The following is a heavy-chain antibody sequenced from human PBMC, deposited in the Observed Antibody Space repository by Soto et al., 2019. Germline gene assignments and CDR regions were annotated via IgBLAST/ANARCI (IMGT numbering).Heavy chain of an antibody. CDR3: ARGDSSDYSTATPADY. CDR1: GYSFANHW. D-gene: IGHD3-22*01. J-gene: IGHJ4*02. V-gene: IGHV5-51*01. Sequence: LKISCSGSGYSFANHWIGWVRQMPGKGLEWMGIIYPSDSDTRYSPSFQGQVTISADKSISTAYLQWNSLKASDTAIYFCARGDSSDYSTATPADYWGQGTLVTVSS. CDR2: IYPSDSDT.